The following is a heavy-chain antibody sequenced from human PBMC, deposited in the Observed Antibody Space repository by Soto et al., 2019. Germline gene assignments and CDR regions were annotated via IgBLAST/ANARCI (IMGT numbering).Heavy chain of an antibody. V-gene: IGHV4-39*01. CDR1: GGSISSSSYY. J-gene: IGHJ4*02. D-gene: IGHD6-13*01. Sequence: SETLSLTCTVSGGSISSSSYYWGWIRQPPGKGLEWIGSIYYSGSTYYNPSLKSRVTISVDTSKNQFSLKLSSVTAADTAVYYCARLNSVGYSRDYWGQGTLVTVSS. CDR3: ARLNSVGYSRDY. CDR2: IYYSGST.